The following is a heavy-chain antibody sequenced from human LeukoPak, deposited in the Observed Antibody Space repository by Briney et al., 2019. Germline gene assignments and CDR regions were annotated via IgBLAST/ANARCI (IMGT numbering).Heavy chain of an antibody. J-gene: IGHJ4*02. CDR3: ARDLAYYYDSSGYYYDY. D-gene: IGHD3-22*01. V-gene: IGHV3-48*03. CDR1: GFTLSSYE. CDR2: ISSSGSTI. Sequence: GGSLRLSCAASGFTLSSYEMNWVRQAPGKGLEWVSYISSSGSTIYYADSVKGRFTISRDNAKNSLYLQMNSLRAEDTAVYYCARDLAYYYDSSGYYYDYWGQGTLVTVSS.